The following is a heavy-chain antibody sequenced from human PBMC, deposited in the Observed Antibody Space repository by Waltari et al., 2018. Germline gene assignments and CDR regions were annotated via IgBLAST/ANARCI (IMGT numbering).Heavy chain of an antibody. D-gene: IGHD6-13*01. Sequence: QVQLQQWGAGLLKPSETLSLTCAVYGGSFSGYYWRWIRQPPGKGLEWIGEINHSGSTNYNPSLKSRVTISVDTSKNQFSLKLSSVTAADTAVYYCARVGVAAAGTFYYYYYYGMDVWGQGTTVTVSS. V-gene: IGHV4-34*01. J-gene: IGHJ6*02. CDR3: ARVGVAAAGTFYYYYYYGMDV. CDR1: GGSFSGYY. CDR2: INHSGST.